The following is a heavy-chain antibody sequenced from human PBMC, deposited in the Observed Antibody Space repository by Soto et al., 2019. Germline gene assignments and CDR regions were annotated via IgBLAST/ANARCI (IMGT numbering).Heavy chain of an antibody. CDR2: IYHSGST. D-gene: IGHD2-15*01. Sequence: PSETLALTCAVSVGSISSSNWWGCVRTPPGKVLEWIGEIYHSGSTNYNPSLKSRVTISVDKSKNQFSLKLSSVTAADTAVYYCARDWIQYCSGGSCYQTPQRIFDYWGQGTLVTVSS. V-gene: IGHV4-4*02. J-gene: IGHJ4*02. CDR3: ARDWIQYCSGGSCYQTPQRIFDY. CDR1: VGSISSSNW.